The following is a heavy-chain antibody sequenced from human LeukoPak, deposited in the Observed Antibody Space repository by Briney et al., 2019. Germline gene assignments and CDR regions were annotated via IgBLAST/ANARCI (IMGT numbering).Heavy chain of an antibody. V-gene: IGHV3-74*01. CDR3: ARESPIEGIASGQDAFDI. CDR1: GFTFSSYW. D-gene: IGHD3-10*01. CDR2: INSDGSST. Sequence: PGGSLRLSCAASGFTFSSYWMHWVRQAPGKGLVWVSRINSDGSSTSYADSVKGRFTISRDNAKNTLYLQMNSLRAEDTAVYYCARESPIEGIASGQDAFDIWGQGTMVTVSS. J-gene: IGHJ3*02.